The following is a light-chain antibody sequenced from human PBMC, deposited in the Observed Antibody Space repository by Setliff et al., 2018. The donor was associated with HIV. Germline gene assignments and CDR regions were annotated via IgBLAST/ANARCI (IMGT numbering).Light chain of an antibody. J-gene: IGLJ1*01. Sequence: SYELTQPPSVSVAPGKTARITCGGNNIGSKSVHWYQLKPGQAPVLVIYYDSDRPSGIPERFSGSKSGNTATLTISRVEAGDEADYYCQVWDSSSDHSYVFGTGTKV. CDR3: QVWDSSSDHSYV. V-gene: IGLV3-21*04. CDR1: NIGSKS. CDR2: YDS.